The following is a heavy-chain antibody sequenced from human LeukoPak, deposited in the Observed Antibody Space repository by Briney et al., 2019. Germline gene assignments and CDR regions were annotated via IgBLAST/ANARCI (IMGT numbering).Heavy chain of an antibody. J-gene: IGHJ5*02. CDR3: ATAFGSGSYYHVP. CDR1: GITFSGYA. D-gene: IGHD3-10*01. CDR2: ISGSGGST. Sequence: GGSLRLSCAASGITFSGYAMNWVRQAPGKGLEWVSGISGSGGSTYYADSVKGRLTISRDNSKNTLYLQMDSLRAEDTAVYHCATAFGSGSYYHVPWGQGTLVTVSS. V-gene: IGHV3-23*01.